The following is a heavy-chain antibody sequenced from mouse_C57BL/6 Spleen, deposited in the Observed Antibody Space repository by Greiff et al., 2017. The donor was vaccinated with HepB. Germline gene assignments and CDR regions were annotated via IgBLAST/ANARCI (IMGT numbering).Heavy chain of an antibody. Sequence: EVQLQQSGPELVKPGASVKIPCKASGYTFTDYNMDWVKQSHGKSLEWIGDINPNNGGTIYNQKFKGKATLTVDKSSSTAYMELRSLTSEDTAVYYCARGPTGYYAMDYWGQRTSVTVSS. CDR1: GYTFTDYN. J-gene: IGHJ4*01. CDR2: INPNNGGT. CDR3: ARGPTGYYAMDY. V-gene: IGHV1-18*01. D-gene: IGHD1-1*01.